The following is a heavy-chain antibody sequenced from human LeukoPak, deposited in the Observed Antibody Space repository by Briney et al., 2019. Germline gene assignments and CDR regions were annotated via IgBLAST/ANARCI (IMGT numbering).Heavy chain of an antibody. CDR3: ARGGDCNADSCYAEPDALDL. CDR1: SGSLNSGNFF. D-gene: IGHD2-21*01. Sequence: SETLSLTCTVSSGSLNSGNFFWNWIRQHPGKSLEWIGHIDYSGSTNYNPSLKSRVSISGDTSKNQFSLKVTSVTAADTAVYYCARGGDCNADSCYAEPDALDLWGRGTKVTVSS. V-gene: IGHV4-31*03. J-gene: IGHJ3*01. CDR2: IDYSGST.